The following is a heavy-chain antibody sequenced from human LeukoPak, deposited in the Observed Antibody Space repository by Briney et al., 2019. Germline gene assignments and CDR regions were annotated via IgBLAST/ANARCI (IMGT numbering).Heavy chain of an antibody. V-gene: IGHV3-23*01. CDR3: AKEQNVVVVAATDY. Sequence: QPGGSLRLSCAASGFTFSSYAMSWVRQAPGKGLEWVSGISGYGGTTYHADSVEGRFTISRDNSKNTLYLQMNSLRAEDTAVYYCAKEQNVVVVAATDYWGQGTLVTVSS. CDR2: ISGYGGTT. D-gene: IGHD2-15*01. CDR1: GFTFSSYA. J-gene: IGHJ4*02.